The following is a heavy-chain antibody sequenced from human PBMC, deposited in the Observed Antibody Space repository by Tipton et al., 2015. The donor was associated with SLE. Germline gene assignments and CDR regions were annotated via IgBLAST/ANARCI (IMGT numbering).Heavy chain of an antibody. CDR2: INWNGGST. CDR1: RFTFSNYA. Sequence: GSLRLSCAASRFTFSNYAMSWVRQAPGKGLEWVSGINWNGGSTGYADSVKGRFTISRDNAKNTLYLQMNSLRAEDTALYYCAKDLLSGGGSSWYFGLNHNTLECWGQGTRVTVSS. D-gene: IGHD6-13*01. CDR3: AKDLLSGGGSSWYFGLNHNTLEC. V-gene: IGHV3-20*04. J-gene: IGHJ4*02.